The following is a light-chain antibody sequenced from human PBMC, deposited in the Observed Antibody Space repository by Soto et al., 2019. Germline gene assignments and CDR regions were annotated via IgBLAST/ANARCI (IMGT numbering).Light chain of an antibody. Sequence: DIQVTQSHSTLSASVGAGDTITCLSSHSIDDCLAWYQHKQSKAPNPLIYMSSIFVSGAPARFSGSGSGTEFALTISSLQTDDFAIYYCQQYNNYSLTFGQGTRVEI. CDR3: QQYNNYSLT. J-gene: IGKJ1*01. V-gene: IGKV1-5*03. CDR1: HSIDDC. CDR2: MSS.